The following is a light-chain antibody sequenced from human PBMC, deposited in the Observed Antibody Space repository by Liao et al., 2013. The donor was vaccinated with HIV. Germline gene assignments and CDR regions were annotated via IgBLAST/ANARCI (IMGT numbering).Light chain of an antibody. J-gene: IGLJ1*01. CDR3: QAGDSSAAYV. Sequence: SHVLTQPPSVSVAPGKTARITCGGTNIGSKSVHWYQQRPGQSPVLLICQDNKRPFGIPERFSGSNSGNTATLTISGTQAMDEADYYCQAGDSSAAYVFGTGTRVTVL. V-gene: IGLV3-21*01. CDR1: NIGSKS. CDR2: QDN.